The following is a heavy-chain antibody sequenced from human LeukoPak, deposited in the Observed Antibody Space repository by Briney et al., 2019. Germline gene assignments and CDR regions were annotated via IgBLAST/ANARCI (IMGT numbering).Heavy chain of an antibody. Sequence: SETLSLTCAVYGGSFSGYYWSWIRQPPGKGLEWIGEINHSGSTNYNPSLKSRVTISVDTSKNQFSLKLSSVTTADTAVYYCASSAVTTVTEYFQHWGQGTLVTVSS. V-gene: IGHV4-34*01. CDR3: ASSAVTTVTEYFQH. J-gene: IGHJ1*01. D-gene: IGHD4-17*01. CDR2: INHSGST. CDR1: GGSFSGYY.